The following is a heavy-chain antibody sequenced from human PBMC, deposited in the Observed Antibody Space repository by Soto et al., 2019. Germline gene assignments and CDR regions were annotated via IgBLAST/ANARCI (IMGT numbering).Heavy chain of an antibody. CDR1: GYTFTSYA. J-gene: IGHJ5*02. CDR3: ARAPSGYDPRNWFDP. CDR2: INAGNGNT. V-gene: IGHV1-3*01. Sequence: VKVSCKASGYTFTSYAMHWVRQAPGQRLEWMGWINAGNGNTKYSQKFQGRVTITRDTSASTAYMELSSLRSEDTAVYYRARAPSGYDPRNWFDPWGQGTLVTVSS. D-gene: IGHD5-12*01.